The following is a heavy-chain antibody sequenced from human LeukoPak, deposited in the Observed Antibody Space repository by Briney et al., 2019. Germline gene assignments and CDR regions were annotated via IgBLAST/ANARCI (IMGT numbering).Heavy chain of an antibody. Sequence: GGSLRLSCAASGLTGSHNYVSWVRQAPGKGLEWVSAIHTSGDTCYADSVKGRFTISRDTSKNTLYLQINSLRVEDTAVYYCIVFGDSNHWGQGTLVTVSS. D-gene: IGHD4-17*01. CDR2: IHTSGDT. J-gene: IGHJ5*02. CDR1: GLTGSHNY. CDR3: IVFGDSNH. V-gene: IGHV3-53*01.